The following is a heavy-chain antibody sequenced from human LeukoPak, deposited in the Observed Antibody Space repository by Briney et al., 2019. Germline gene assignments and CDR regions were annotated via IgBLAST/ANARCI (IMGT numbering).Heavy chain of an antibody. D-gene: IGHD3-22*01. CDR3: ARATYYYDSSGYYCFDY. CDR2: IWYDGSNK. J-gene: IGHJ4*02. CDR1: GFTFSSYG. V-gene: IGHV3-33*01. Sequence: GGSLRLSCAASGFTFSSYGMHWVRQAPGKGLEWVAVIWYDGSNKYYADSVKGRFTISRDNSKNTLYLQMNSLRAEDTAVYYCARATYYYDSSGYYCFDYWGQGTLVTVSS.